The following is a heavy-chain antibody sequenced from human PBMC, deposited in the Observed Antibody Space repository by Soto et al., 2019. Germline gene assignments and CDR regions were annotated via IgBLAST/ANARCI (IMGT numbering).Heavy chain of an antibody. CDR1: GGTFSSYA. D-gene: IGHD2-2*01. CDR2: IIPISDTT. J-gene: IGHJ6*02. CDR3: ARSQGSSTSLEIYYYYYYGIDV. Sequence: QVQLVQSGAEVKKPGSSVKVSCKASGGTFSSYAISWVRQAPGQGLEWMGGIIPISDTTNYAQKFQGRVTITADESTSTAYMELSSLRYEDTAVYYCARSQGSSTSLEIYYYYYYGIDVWGQVTTVTVSS. V-gene: IGHV1-69*01.